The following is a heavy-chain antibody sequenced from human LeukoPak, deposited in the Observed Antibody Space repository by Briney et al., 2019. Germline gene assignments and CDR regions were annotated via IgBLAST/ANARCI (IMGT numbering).Heavy chain of an antibody. CDR1: GGSISSGGYY. CDR2: IYYSGST. Sequence: SQTLSLTCTASGGSISSGGYYWSWIRQHPGKGLEWIGYIYYSGSTYYNPSLKSRVTISVDTSKNQFSLKLSSVTAADTAVYYCAASLWFGELREHWVDYWGQGTLVTVSS. V-gene: IGHV4-31*03. D-gene: IGHD3-10*01. J-gene: IGHJ4*02. CDR3: AASLWFGELREHWVDY.